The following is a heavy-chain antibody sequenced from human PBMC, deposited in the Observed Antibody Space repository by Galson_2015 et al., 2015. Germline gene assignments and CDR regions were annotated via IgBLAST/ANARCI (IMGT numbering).Heavy chain of an antibody. Sequence: SLRLSCAASGFTFSSYAMSWVRQAPGKGLEWVSAIGGSGISTYYADSVKGRFTISRDKSKNTLYVQMNSLRAEDTAVYYCAKDYCSGGSCYSAFDVWGQGTMVTVSS. D-gene: IGHD2-15*01. CDR2: IGGSGIST. CDR1: GFTFSSYA. J-gene: IGHJ3*01. CDR3: AKDYCSGGSCYSAFDV. V-gene: IGHV3-23*01.